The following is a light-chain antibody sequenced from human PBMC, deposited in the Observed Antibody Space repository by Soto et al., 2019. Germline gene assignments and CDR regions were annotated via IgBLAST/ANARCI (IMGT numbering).Light chain of an antibody. Sequence: EVVLTQSPGTLSLSPGERATLSCRASQSVSSSYLGWYQQKPGQAPRLLFYGASSRATGIPDRFSGSGSGTDFTLTISRLEPEDFAVYYCQQYGSSRTFGQGTKLEIK. CDR3: QQYGSSRT. V-gene: IGKV3-20*01. CDR2: GAS. J-gene: IGKJ2*01. CDR1: QSVSSSY.